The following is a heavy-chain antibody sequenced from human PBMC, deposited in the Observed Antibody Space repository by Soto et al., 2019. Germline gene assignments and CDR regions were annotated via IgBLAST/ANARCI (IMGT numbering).Heavy chain of an antibody. CDR2: INAGNGNT. J-gene: IGHJ4*02. CDR3: ARAQRGVNYYDSSGYFDY. Sequence: ASVKVSCKASGYTFTSYAMHWVRQAPGQRLEWMGWINAGNGNTKYSQKFQGRVTITRDTSASTAYMELSSLRSEDTAVYYCARAQRGVNYYDSSGYFDYWGQGTLVTVSS. CDR1: GYTFTSYA. D-gene: IGHD3-22*01. V-gene: IGHV1-3*01.